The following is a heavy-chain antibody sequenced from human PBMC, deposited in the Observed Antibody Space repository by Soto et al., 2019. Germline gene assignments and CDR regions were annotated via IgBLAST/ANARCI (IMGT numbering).Heavy chain of an antibody. CDR3: ARAPLYSTSPKSAFDI. D-gene: IGHD6-6*01. CDR1: GYTFTSYG. CDR2: MTAYNGNP. J-gene: IGHJ3*02. Sequence: QVQLVQSGPEVTKPGASVKVSCKASGYTFTSYGISWVRQAPGQGLEWRGGMTAYNGNPNHAHKHQGRVTINTATTTNTADMELRSLRPDDTAVFSCARAPLYSTSPKSAFDIWGQGTVVTVSS. V-gene: IGHV1-18*01.